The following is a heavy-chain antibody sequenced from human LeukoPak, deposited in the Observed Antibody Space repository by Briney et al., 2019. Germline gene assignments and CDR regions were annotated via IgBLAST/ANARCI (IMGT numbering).Heavy chain of an antibody. D-gene: IGHD2-15*01. Sequence: GGSLRLSCAASGFTFSSYAMSWVRQAPGKGLEWVSAISGSGGSTYYADSVRGRFTISRDNSKNTLYLQMNSLRAEDTAVYYCAVAAATGYYYYYYGMDVWGQGTTVTVSS. J-gene: IGHJ6*02. CDR2: ISGSGGST. V-gene: IGHV3-23*01. CDR1: GFTFSSYA. CDR3: AVAAATGYYYYYYGMDV.